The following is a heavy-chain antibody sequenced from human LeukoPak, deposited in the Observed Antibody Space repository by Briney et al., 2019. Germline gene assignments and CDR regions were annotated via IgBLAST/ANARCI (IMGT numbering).Heavy chain of an antibody. CDR1: GYTFTNYG. CDR2: ISAYNGNT. CDR3: ARAPYYYDSSGYYPKGNYFDY. D-gene: IGHD3-22*01. J-gene: IGHJ4*02. V-gene: IGHV1-18*01. Sequence: ASVKVSCKASGYTFTNYGISWVRQAPGQGLEWMGWISAYNGNTNYAQKLQGRVTMTTDTSTSTAYMELRSLRSDDTAVYYCARAPYYYDSSGYYPKGNYFDYWGQGTLVTVSS.